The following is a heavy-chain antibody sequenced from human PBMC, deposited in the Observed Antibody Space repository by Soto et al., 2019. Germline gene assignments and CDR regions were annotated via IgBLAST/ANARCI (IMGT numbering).Heavy chain of an antibody. CDR2: ISAHNGNT. D-gene: IGHD6-6*01. CDR3: ARSVEYSSSPGFDP. Sequence: ASVKVSCKASGYTFTSYGISWVRQAPGQGLEWMGWISAHNGNTNYAQKLQGRVTMTTDTSTSTAYMELRSLRSDDTAVYYCARSVEYSSSPGFDPWGQGTLVTVSS. CDR1: GYTFTSYG. J-gene: IGHJ5*02. V-gene: IGHV1-18*01.